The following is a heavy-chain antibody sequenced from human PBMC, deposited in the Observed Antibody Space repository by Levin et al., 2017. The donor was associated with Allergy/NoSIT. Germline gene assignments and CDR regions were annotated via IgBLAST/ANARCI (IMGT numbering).Heavy chain of an antibody. D-gene: IGHD3-22*01. J-gene: IGHJ4*02. Sequence: PGESLKISCATSGFTFSSYAMHWFRQAPGKGLEWVAVISYEGSTTYYADSVKGRFTISRDSSKNTLYVRMNSLRPEDTAVYYCARADSSAYPDYWGQGTLVTVSS. CDR1: GFTFSSYA. V-gene: IGHV3-30-3*01. CDR2: ISYEGSTT. CDR3: ARADSSAYPDY.